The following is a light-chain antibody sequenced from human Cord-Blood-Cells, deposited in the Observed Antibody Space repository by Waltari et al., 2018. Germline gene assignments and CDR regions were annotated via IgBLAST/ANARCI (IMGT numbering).Light chain of an antibody. CDR3: SSYTSSSTWV. CDR2: DVS. J-gene: IGLJ3*02. CDR1: SSDVAGSNY. V-gene: IGLV2-14*01. Sequence: QSALTQPASVSGSPGQSITISCTGTSSDVAGSNYVSWYQQHPGKAPKLMIYDVSTRPSGVSNRFSGSKSGNTASLTISGLQAEDEADYYCSSYTSSSTWVFGGGTKLTVL.